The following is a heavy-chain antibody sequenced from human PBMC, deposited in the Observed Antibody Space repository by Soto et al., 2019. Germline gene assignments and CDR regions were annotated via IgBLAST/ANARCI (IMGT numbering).Heavy chain of an antibody. CDR2: TYYRSKWYN. D-gene: IGHD1-26*01. CDR3: ARAHDHWSYPFDF. J-gene: IGHJ4*02. Sequence: QVQLHQSGPGLVKPSQTLSLTCAISGDSVSSNSAAWNWIRQSPSRGLEWLGRTYYRSKWYNDYAPSVKRRISINPETTKNQFSLQLNSVTPEDTAVDYCARAHDHWSYPFDFWGQGTLITVSS. CDR1: GDSVSSNSAA. V-gene: IGHV6-1*01.